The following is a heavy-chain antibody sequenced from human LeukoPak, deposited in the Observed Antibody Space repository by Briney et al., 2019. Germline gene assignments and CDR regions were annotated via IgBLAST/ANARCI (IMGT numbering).Heavy chain of an antibody. CDR2: VYPGDSET. J-gene: IGHJ4*02. D-gene: IGHD4-23*01. V-gene: IGHV5-51*01. CDR3: ARQTTVVTIDY. CDR1: GYSFTSNW. Sequence: GEPLKISCKGSGYSFTSNWIGWVRQMPVKGLEWMGSVYPGDSETTYSPAFQGQVTISPDKSISTAYLQLSSLKASDTAMYYCARQTTVVTIDYWGQGTLVTVSS.